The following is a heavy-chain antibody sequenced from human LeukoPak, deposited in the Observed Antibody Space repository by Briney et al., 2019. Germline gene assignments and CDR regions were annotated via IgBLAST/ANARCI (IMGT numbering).Heavy chain of an antibody. CDR3: AGETTVVKGDVFDI. V-gene: IGHV3-21*06. D-gene: IGHD4-23*01. CDR1: GFTFSSYS. J-gene: IGHJ3*02. CDR2: ISSSSSYI. Sequence: GGSLRLSCAASGFTFSSYSMNWVRQAPGKGLEWVSSISSSSSYIYYADSVKGRFTISRDNAKNSLYLQMNSLRAEDTAVYYCAGETTVVKGDVFDIWGQGTMATVSS.